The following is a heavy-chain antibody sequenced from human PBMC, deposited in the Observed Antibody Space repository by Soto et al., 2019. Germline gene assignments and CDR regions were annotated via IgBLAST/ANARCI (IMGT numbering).Heavy chain of an antibody. CDR2: IDYNGVT. Sequence: SETLSLTCTVSGGSIYRSGYYWGWIRQPPGRGLEWIGNIDYNGVTYSNPSLKSRVTISRDTSKNQFSLKLTSVTAAGTALYYCGRVLVGATGHTDSDSWGPGTLVTVSS. CDR1: GGSIYRSGYY. V-gene: IGHV4-39*01. CDR3: GRVLVGATGHTDSDS. D-gene: IGHD2-15*01. J-gene: IGHJ4*02.